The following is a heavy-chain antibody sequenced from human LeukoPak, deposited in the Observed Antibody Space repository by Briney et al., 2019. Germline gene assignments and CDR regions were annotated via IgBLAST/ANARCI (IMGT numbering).Heavy chain of an antibody. V-gene: IGHV3-64*01. Sequence: GGSLRLSCAASGFTFSSYAMHWVRQAPGKGLEYVSAISSNGGSTYYANSVKGRFTISRDNSKNTLYLQMGSLRAEDMAVYYCARAGRSGYYDSSGYPIPFDYWGQGTLVTVSS. J-gene: IGHJ4*02. CDR1: GFTFSSYA. CDR2: ISSNGGST. D-gene: IGHD3-22*01. CDR3: ARAGRSGYYDSSGYPIPFDY.